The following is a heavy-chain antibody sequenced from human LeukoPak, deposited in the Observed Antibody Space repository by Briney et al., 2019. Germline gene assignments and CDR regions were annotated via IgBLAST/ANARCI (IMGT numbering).Heavy chain of an antibody. D-gene: IGHD3-3*01. V-gene: IGHV1-46*01. CDR3: ARDITIFGSLDYYYYGMDV. CDR2: INPSGGST. Sequence: ASVKVSCKASGYTFTSYYMHWARQAPGQGLEWMGIINPSGGSTSYAQKFQGRVTMTRDTSISTAYMELSRLRSDDTAVYYCARDITIFGSLDYYYYGMDVWGQGTTVTVSS. CDR1: GYTFTSYY. J-gene: IGHJ6*02.